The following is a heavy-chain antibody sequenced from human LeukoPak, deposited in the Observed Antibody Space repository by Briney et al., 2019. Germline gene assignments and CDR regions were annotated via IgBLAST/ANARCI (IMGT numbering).Heavy chain of an antibody. Sequence: PSETLSLTCAVYGGSFSGYYWSWIRQPPGKGLEWIGEINHSGSTNYNPSLKSRVTISVDTSKNQFSLKLSSVTAADTAVYYCARAEVAGHYYGSGSYYQVWGQGTLVTVSS. D-gene: IGHD3-10*01. J-gene: IGHJ4*02. V-gene: IGHV4-34*01. CDR3: ARAEVAGHYYGSGSYYQV. CDR1: GGSFSGYY. CDR2: INHSGST.